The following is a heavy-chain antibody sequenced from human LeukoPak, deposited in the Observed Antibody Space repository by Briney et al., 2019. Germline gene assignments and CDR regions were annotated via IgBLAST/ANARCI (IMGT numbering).Heavy chain of an antibody. D-gene: IGHD6-13*01. CDR1: GFTFNSYG. V-gene: IGHV3-33*01. Sequence: GGSLRLSCAASGFTFNSYGMHWVRQAPGKGLEWVALIWYDGSNKYYADSVKGRFTISRDNAKNSLYLQMNSLRAEDTAVYYCARASYSVAAAGSFDYWGQGTLVTVSS. CDR3: ARASYSVAAAGSFDY. CDR2: IWYDGSNK. J-gene: IGHJ4*02.